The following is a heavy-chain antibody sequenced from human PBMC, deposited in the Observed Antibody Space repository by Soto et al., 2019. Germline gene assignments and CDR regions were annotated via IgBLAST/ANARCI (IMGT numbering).Heavy chain of an antibody. D-gene: IGHD6-19*01. Sequence: EVQLLESGGGLVQPGGSLRLSCAASGFTFTSYSMNWVRQAPGKGLEWVSYISSSASTIYYADSVKGRFTLSRDNAKKSLYLQMNSLGDEDTAVYYCARDPASGWTNFDYWGQGTLVTFSS. CDR2: ISSSASTI. CDR1: GFTFTSYS. CDR3: ARDPASGWTNFDY. J-gene: IGHJ4*02. V-gene: IGHV3-48*02.